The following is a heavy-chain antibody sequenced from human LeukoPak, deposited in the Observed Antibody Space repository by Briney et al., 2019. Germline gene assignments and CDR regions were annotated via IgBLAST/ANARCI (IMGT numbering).Heavy chain of an antibody. V-gene: IGHV1-46*01. CDR3: GRDPDGYNAPDY. D-gene: IGHD5-24*01. CDR1: GYTFTSYY. Sequence: ASVKVSCKASGYTFTSYYMHWVRQAPGQGLEWMGIINPSGGSTSYAQKFQGRVTMTRDASTSTVYMELSSLRSEDTAVYYCGRDPDGYNAPDYWGQGTLVTVSS. J-gene: IGHJ4*02. CDR2: INPSGGST.